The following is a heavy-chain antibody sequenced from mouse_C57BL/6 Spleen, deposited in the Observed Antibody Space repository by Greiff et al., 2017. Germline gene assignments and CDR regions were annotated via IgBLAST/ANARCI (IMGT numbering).Heavy chain of an antibody. CDR2: IRNKANNHAT. J-gene: IGHJ2*01. Sequence: EVKVEESGGGLVQPGGSMKLSCAASGFTFSDAWMDWVRQSPEKGLEWVAEIRNKANNHATYYAESVKGRFTISRDDSKSSVYLQMNSLRAEDTGIYYCTGLITTVVAFDYWGQGTTLTVSS. V-gene: IGHV6-6*01. CDR1: GFTFSDAW. CDR3: TGLITTVVAFDY. D-gene: IGHD1-1*01.